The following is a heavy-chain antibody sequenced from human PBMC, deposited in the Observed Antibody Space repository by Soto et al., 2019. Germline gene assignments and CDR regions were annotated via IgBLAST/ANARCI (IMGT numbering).Heavy chain of an antibody. CDR2: ISAYNGNT. V-gene: IGHV1-18*01. CDR3: ARMDQYEPFDI. CDR1: GYTFTSYG. Sequence: GASVKVSCKASGYTFTSYGFSWVRLAPGHGLEWMGWISAYNGNTNYAQKLQGRVTMTTDTSTSTAYMELRSLRSDDTAVYYCARMDQYEPFDIWGQGTMVTVS. D-gene: IGHD3-3*01. J-gene: IGHJ3*02.